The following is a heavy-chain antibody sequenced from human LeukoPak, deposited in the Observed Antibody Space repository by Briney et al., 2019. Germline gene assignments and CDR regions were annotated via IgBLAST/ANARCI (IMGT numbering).Heavy chain of an antibody. CDR1: GGSISSGSYY. Sequence: SETLSLTCTVSGGSISSGSYYWSWIRQPAGKGLEWIGRIYTSGSTNYNPSLKSRVTISVDTSKNQFSLELSSVTAADTAVYYCARATYSANRFDYWGQGTLVTVSS. J-gene: IGHJ4*02. V-gene: IGHV4-61*02. D-gene: IGHD2-15*01. CDR3: ARATYSANRFDY. CDR2: IYTSGST.